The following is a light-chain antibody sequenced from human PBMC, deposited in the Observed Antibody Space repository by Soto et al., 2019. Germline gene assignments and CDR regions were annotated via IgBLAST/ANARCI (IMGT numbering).Light chain of an antibody. Sequence: DIQMTQSPSSLSASVGDRVTLTCRASQAISKNLGWFQQRPGKAPTCLIYAASTLQPGAPSKFSGSGSGTEFTLTITSLQPEDFATYYCQQYNSYPRTFGLGTRLDIK. V-gene: IGKV1-16*02. CDR1: QAISKN. J-gene: IGKJ5*01. CDR3: QQYNSYPRT. CDR2: AAS.